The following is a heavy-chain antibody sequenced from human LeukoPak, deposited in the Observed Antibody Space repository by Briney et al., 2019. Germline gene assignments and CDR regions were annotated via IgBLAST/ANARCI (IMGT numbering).Heavy chain of an antibody. V-gene: IGHV4-59*06. D-gene: IGHD5-18*01. J-gene: IGHJ4*02. Sequence: KPSETLSLTCTVSGDSISSYSWSWIRQHPGKGLEWIGYIYLSGSTYYNPSLKSRVIISLDTSKNQFSLKLSSVTPADTAVYYCARETGGGDSYGVWGQGTLVTVSS. CDR1: GDSISSYS. CDR3: ARETGGGDSYGV. CDR2: IYLSGST.